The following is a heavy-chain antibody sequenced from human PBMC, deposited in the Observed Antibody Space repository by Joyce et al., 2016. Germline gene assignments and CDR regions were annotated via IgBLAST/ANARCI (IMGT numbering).Heavy chain of an antibody. V-gene: IGHV3-23*01. D-gene: IGHD2/OR15-2a*01. CDR3: AKLLYAQYYYGMDV. CDR2: ISGSGGST. J-gene: IGHJ6*02. CDR1: ELTFSSYA. Sequence: EVQVMESGGGLVQPGGSLILSCAASELTFSSYAMTWVRQAPGKGLEWVSAISGSGGSTHYADSVKGRFTISRDNSKNTLYLQMNSLRAEDTAIYYCAKLLYAQYYYGMDVWGQGTTVTVSS.